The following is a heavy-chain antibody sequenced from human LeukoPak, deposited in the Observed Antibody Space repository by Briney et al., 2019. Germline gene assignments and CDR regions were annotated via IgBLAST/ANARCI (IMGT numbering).Heavy chain of an antibody. CDR2: SYTSGRT. CDR1: GGSISSGSDY. V-gene: IGHV4-61*02. Sequence: PSDTLSLTCTVSGGSISSGSDYGRWSRQPAGRGVEWIERSYTSGRTNYNPSLKSRATISVDTSKNQFSLKLSSVSDADTAVYYCARAYLSRETYYYYYYGMDVWGQGTTVTVSS. CDR3: ARAYLSRETYYYYYYGMDV. J-gene: IGHJ6*02. D-gene: IGHD2/OR15-2a*01.